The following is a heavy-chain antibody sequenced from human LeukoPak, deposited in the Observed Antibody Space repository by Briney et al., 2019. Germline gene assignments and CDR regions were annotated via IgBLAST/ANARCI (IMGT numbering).Heavy chain of an antibody. J-gene: IGHJ4*02. Sequence: PGGSLRLSCAASGFTLSNSAMSWVRQAPGKGLEWVSAISGSGDSTYYADSVKGRFTTSRDNSKNTLSLQMNSLRAEDTAVYYCAKGAYYDILTGYYKRNYFDYWGQGAPVTVSS. CDR3: AKGAYYDILTGYYKRNYFDY. D-gene: IGHD3-9*01. V-gene: IGHV3-23*01. CDR2: ISGSGDST. CDR1: GFTLSNSA.